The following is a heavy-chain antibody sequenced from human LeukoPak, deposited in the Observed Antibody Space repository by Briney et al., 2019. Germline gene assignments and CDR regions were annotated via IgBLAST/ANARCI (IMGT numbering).Heavy chain of an antibody. CDR1: GFTVSSNY. V-gene: IGHV3-53*01. D-gene: IGHD5-18*01. CDR3: AKGNGGYSYGLVWFDP. Sequence: GGALRLSCAASGFTVSSNYMSWVRQAPGKGLEGVSVIYSGGSTYYADSVKGRFTISRDNSKNTLYLQMNSLRAEDTAVYYCAKGNGGYSYGLVWFDPWGQGTLVTVSS. CDR2: IYSGGST. J-gene: IGHJ5*02.